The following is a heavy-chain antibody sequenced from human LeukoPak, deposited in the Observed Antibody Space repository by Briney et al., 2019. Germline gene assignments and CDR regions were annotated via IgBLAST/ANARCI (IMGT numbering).Heavy chain of an antibody. Sequence: VGSLRLSCAASGFTFSSYEMNWVRQAPGKGLEWVPYISSSGSTIYYADSVKGRFTISRDNAKNSQYLQMNSLRVEDTAVYYCVASSWAYYLDYWGQGTLVTVSS. V-gene: IGHV3-48*03. CDR1: GFTFSSYE. CDR2: ISSSGSTI. J-gene: IGHJ4*02. CDR3: VASSWAYYLDY. D-gene: IGHD6-13*01.